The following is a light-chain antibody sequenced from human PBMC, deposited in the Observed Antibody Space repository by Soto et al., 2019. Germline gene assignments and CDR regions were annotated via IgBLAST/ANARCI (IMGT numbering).Light chain of an antibody. CDR2: KAA. CDR1: SNDIGANNY. CDR3: TSYTSTSTLV. V-gene: IGLV2-14*01. J-gene: IGLJ2*01. Sequence: QSVLTQPASVSGSPGQSITISCTGTSNDIGANNYVSWYQHHPGKAPKILIYKAANRPSGVSHRFSGSKSGNTASLTISGLQAEDEADYFCTSYTSTSTLVFGGGTKLTVL.